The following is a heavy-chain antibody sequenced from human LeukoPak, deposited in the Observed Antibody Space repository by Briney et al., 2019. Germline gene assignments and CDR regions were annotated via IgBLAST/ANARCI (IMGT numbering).Heavy chain of an antibody. V-gene: IGHV3-48*04. CDR1: GFTFSSYS. Sequence: GGSLRLSCAASGFTFSSYSMNWVRQAPGKGLEWVSSISSSGSTIYYADSVRGRFTISRDNAKNSLYLQMNSLRAEDTAVYYCAREGAWYFDLWGRGTLVTVSS. J-gene: IGHJ2*01. CDR2: ISSSGSTI. CDR3: AREGAWYFDL.